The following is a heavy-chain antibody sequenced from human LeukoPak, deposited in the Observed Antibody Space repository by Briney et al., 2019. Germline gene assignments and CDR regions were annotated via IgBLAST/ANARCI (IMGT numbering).Heavy chain of an antibody. CDR3: ARAFSSGWTVDY. Sequence: GASVTVSFTASVGTFSIYASSWVRQAPGQGLEWMGGIIPIFGTANYAQKFQGRVTITADESTSTAYMELSSLRSEDTAVYYCARAFSSGWTVDYWGQGTLVTVSS. CDR1: VGTFSIYA. D-gene: IGHD6-19*01. V-gene: IGHV1-69*01. J-gene: IGHJ4*02. CDR2: IIPIFGTA.